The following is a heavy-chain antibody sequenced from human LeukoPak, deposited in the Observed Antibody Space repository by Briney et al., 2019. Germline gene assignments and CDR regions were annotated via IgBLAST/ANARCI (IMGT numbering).Heavy chain of an antibody. V-gene: IGHV3-30*03. CDR1: GFAFSSYG. CDR2: ISYDGSNK. CDR3: APSWYYAVD. J-gene: IGHJ4*02. D-gene: IGHD6-13*01. Sequence: PGRSLRLSCAASGFAFSSYGMHWVRQAPGKGLEWVAVISYDGSNKYYADSVKGRFTISRDNSKNTLYLQMNSLRAEDTAVYYCAPSWYYAVDWGQGTLVTVSS.